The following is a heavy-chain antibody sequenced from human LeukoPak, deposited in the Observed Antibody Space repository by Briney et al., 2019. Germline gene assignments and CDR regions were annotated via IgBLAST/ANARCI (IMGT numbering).Heavy chain of an antibody. CDR2: INPNSGGT. CDR1: GYTFTSYY. Sequence: ASVKVSCKASGYTFTSYYMHWVRRAPGQGLEWMGWINPNSGGTNYAQKFQGRVTMTRDTSISTAYMELSRLRSDDTAVYYCAKQWLTRGEFDYWGQGTLVTVSS. D-gene: IGHD6-19*01. CDR3: AKQWLTRGEFDY. J-gene: IGHJ4*02. V-gene: IGHV1-2*02.